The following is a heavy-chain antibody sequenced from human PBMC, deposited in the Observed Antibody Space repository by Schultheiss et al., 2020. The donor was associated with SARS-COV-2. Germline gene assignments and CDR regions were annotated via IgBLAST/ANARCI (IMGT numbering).Heavy chain of an antibody. V-gene: IGHV4-59*08. CDR2: IYYRGST. CDR3: ARPLRSSWYPFDY. D-gene: IGHD6-13*01. J-gene: IGHJ4*02. Sequence: GSLRLSCTVSGGSISSYYWSWIRQPPGKGLEWIGYIYYRGSTNYNPSLKSRVNISVDTSKNQFSLKLSSVTAADTAVYYCARPLRSSWYPFDYWGQGTLVTVSS. CDR1: GGSISSYY.